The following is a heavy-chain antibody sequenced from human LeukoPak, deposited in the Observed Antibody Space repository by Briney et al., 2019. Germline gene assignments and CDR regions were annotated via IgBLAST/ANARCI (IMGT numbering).Heavy chain of an antibody. J-gene: IGHJ3*02. V-gene: IGHV3-21*01. CDR2: ISSSSSYI. CDR1: GFTFSSYS. D-gene: IGHD1-26*01. CDR3: ARVGWERYKGYAFDI. Sequence: PGGSLRLSCAASGFTFSSYSMNWVRQAPGKGLEWVSSISSSSSYIYYADAVKGRFTISRDNAKNSLYLQRNSLRAEETVVYYWARVGWERYKGYAFDIWGQGTMVTVSS.